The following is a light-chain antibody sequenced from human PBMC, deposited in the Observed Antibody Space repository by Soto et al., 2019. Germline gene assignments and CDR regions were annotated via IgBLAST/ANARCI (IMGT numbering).Light chain of an antibody. J-gene: IGLJ1*01. CDR1: SSDVGGYNY. CDR2: HVT. Sequence: QSALTQPASVSGSPGQSIIISCAGTSSDVGGYNYVSWYQQHPGKAPKLMIYHVTYRPSGVSNRYSGSKSGNSASLTISGLQADDEADYYCCSLTTSHTYVFGSGTKVTVL. V-gene: IGLV2-14*01. CDR3: CSLTTSHTYV.